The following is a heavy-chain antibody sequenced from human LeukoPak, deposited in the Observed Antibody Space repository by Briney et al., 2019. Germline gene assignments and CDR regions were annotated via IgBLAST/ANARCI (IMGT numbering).Heavy chain of an antibody. V-gene: IGHV3-23*01. CDR3: ASGGLWTNFDY. D-gene: IGHD5-18*01. Sequence: GGSLRLSCAASGFTYSSYAMSWVRQAPGKGQEWVSAISGSGGSTYYADSVKGRFTISRDNSKNTLYLQMNSLRAEDTAVYYCASGGLWTNFDYWGQGTLVTVSS. CDR1: GFTYSSYA. CDR2: ISGSGGST. J-gene: IGHJ4*02.